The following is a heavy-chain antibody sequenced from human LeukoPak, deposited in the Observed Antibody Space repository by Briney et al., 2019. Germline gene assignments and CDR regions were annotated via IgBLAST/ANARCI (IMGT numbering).Heavy chain of an antibody. J-gene: IGHJ6*03. Sequence: GGFLGLSCAASGFTFSSYAMSWVRQAPGKGLEWVSAISGSGGSTYYADSVKGRFTISRDNSKNTLYLQMNSLRAEDTAVYYCAKERGPTYYYYYMDVWGKGTTVTVSS. CDR2: ISGSGGST. CDR1: GFTFSSYA. V-gene: IGHV3-23*01. D-gene: IGHD3-10*01. CDR3: AKERGPTYYYYYMDV.